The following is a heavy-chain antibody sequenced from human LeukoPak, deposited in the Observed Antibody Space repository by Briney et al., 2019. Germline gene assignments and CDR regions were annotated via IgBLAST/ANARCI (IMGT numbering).Heavy chain of an antibody. CDR1: GFTFSTYA. CDR2: ISYDGSNK. Sequence: GRSLRLSCAASGFTFSTYAMHWVRQAPGKGLEWVAVISYDGSNKYYADSVKGRFTISRDNSKNTLYLQMNSLRAEDTAVYYCARPKNTEQQLVNWFDPWGQGTLVTVSS. J-gene: IGHJ5*02. D-gene: IGHD6-13*01. V-gene: IGHV3-30*04. CDR3: ARPKNTEQQLVNWFDP.